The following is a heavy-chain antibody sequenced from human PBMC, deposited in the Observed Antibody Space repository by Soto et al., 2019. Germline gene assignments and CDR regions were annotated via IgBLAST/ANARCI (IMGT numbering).Heavy chain of an antibody. J-gene: IGHJ6*02. CDR2: ISSRSRAI. V-gene: IGHV3-48*02. CDR3: ARDGELGYDMDV. D-gene: IGHD7-27*01. Sequence: EVQLVESGGGLVQPGGSLRLSCAASGFTFSSYNMNWVRQAPGKGLEWVSYISSRSRAIYYADAVKGRFTVSRDNAKNSLYLQMNSLRDEDTAIYYCARDGELGYDMDVWGQGTTVTVSS. CDR1: GFTFSSYN.